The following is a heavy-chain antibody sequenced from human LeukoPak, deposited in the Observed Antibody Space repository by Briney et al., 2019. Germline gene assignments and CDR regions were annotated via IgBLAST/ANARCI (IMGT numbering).Heavy chain of an antibody. J-gene: IGHJ3*02. CDR2: IKQDGSEK. D-gene: IGHD5-12*01. Sequence: PGGSLRLSCAASGFRFSNYWMGWVRQAPGKGLEWVAHIKQDGSEKYYVDSVKGRFPISRDNGKNSLYLQMNSLIAEDMAVYYCARSQWLRFDAFDIWGQGTMVTVAS. CDR1: GFRFSNYW. V-gene: IGHV3-7*04. CDR3: ARSQWLRFDAFDI.